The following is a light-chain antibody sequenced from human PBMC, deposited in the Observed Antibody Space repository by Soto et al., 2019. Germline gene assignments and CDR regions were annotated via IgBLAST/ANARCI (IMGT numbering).Light chain of an antibody. CDR3: QHYNSYSEA. CDR2: KAS. Sequence: DFQMPQSPSSQSASVGDRVTITCRASQTISSWLAWYQQKPGKAPKLLIYKASTLKSGVPSRFSGSGSGTEFTLTISSLQPDDFATYYCQHYNSYSEAFGQGTKVELK. CDR1: QTISSW. V-gene: IGKV1-5*03. J-gene: IGKJ1*01.